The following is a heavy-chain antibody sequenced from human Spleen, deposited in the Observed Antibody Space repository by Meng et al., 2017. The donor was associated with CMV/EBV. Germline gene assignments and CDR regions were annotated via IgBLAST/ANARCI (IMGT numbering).Heavy chain of an antibody. CDR1: GGSISSSSYY. CDR3: GSAGIAAGGVDP. Sequence: QLQLQESGPGLVTPSATLSLICTVSGGSISSSSYYWGWIRQPPGKGLEWIGSIYYSGSTYYNPSLKSRVTISVDTSKNQFSLKLSSVTAADTAVYYCGSAGIAAGGVDPWGQGTLVTVSS. V-gene: IGHV4-39*07. J-gene: IGHJ5*02. CDR2: IYYSGST. D-gene: IGHD6-13*01.